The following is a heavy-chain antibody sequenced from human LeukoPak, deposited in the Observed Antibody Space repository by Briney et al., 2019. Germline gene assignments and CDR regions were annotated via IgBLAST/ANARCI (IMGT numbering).Heavy chain of an antibody. J-gene: IGHJ5*02. D-gene: IGHD2-2*02. CDR1: GFTFSSYS. V-gene: IGHV3-21*01. CDR3: ARDDIVVVPAAIVRRFDP. Sequence: PGGSLRLSCAASGFTFSSYSMNWVRQAPGKGLEWVSSISSSSSYIYYADSVKGRFTISRDNAKNSLYLQMNSLRAEDTAVYYCARDDIVVVPAAIVRRFDPWGQGTLVTVSS. CDR2: ISSSSSYI.